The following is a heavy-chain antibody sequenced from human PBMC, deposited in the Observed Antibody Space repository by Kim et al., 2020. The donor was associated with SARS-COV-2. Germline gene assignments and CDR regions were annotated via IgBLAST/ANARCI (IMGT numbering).Heavy chain of an antibody. Sequence: GGSLRLSCAASGFTFSSYGMHWVRQAPGKGLEWVAVISYDGSNKYYADSVKGRFTISRDNSKNTLYLQMNSLRAEDTAVYYCAMGWLTFGGVIGIDYWGQGTLVTVSS. V-gene: IGHV3-30*03. J-gene: IGHJ4*02. CDR3: AMGWLTFGGVIGIDY. CDR2: ISYDGSNK. D-gene: IGHD3-16*02. CDR1: GFTFSSYG.